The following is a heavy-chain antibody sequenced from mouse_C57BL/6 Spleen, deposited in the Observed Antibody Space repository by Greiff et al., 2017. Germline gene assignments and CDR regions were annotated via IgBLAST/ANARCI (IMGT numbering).Heavy chain of an antibody. J-gene: IGHJ1*03. D-gene: IGHD2-3*01. CDR2: INYDGSST. V-gene: IGHV5-16*01. CDR1: GFTFSDYY. CDR3: ARDRIYDGYYEYFDV. Sequence: EVQLVESEGGLVQPGSSMKLSCTASGFTFSDYYMAWVRQVPEKGLEWVANINYDGSSTYYLDSLKSRFIISRDNAKNILYLQMSSLKSEDTATYYCARDRIYDGYYEYFDVWGTGTTVTVSS.